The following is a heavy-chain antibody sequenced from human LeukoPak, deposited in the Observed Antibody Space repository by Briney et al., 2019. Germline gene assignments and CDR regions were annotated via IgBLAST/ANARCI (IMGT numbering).Heavy chain of an antibody. CDR1: GGSISSSNW. V-gene: IGHV4-4*02. CDR3: VRSGGSGSPFDY. CDR2: IYHSGSA. J-gene: IGHJ4*02. Sequence: PSETLSLTCAVSGGSISSSNWWSWVRQPPGKGLEWIGSIYHSGSAYYGPSLKSRVIISVDTSKNQFSLKLSSVTDADTAVYYCVRSGGSGSPFDYWGQGTLVTVSS. D-gene: IGHD3-10*01.